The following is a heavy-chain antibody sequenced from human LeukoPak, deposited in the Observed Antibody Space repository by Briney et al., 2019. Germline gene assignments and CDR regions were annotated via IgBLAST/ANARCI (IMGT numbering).Heavy chain of an antibody. V-gene: IGHV3-30*02. CDR1: GFTFSSYG. CDR2: IRYDGSNK. J-gene: IGHJ4*02. Sequence: GGSLRLSCAASGFTFSSYGMHWVRQAPGKGLEWVAFIRYDGSNKYYADSVKGRFTISRDNSKNTLYLQMNSLRAEDTAVYYCAKQREATYYYDSSGFDYWGQGTLVTVSS. CDR3: AKQREATYYYDSSGFDY. D-gene: IGHD3-22*01.